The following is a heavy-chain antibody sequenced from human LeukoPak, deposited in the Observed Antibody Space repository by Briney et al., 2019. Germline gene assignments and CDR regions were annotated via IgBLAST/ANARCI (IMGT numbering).Heavy chain of an antibody. CDR1: GGSISSGSYY. J-gene: IGHJ4*02. CDR3: AREAARLRYFDWLSRYYFDY. D-gene: IGHD3-9*01. Sequence: SETLSLTCTVSGGSISSGSYYWSWIRQPAGKGLEWIGRIYTSGSTNYNPSLKSRVTISVDTSKNQFSLKLSSVTAADTAVYYCAREAARLRYFDWLSRYYFDYWGQGTLVTVSS. CDR2: IYTSGST. V-gene: IGHV4-61*02.